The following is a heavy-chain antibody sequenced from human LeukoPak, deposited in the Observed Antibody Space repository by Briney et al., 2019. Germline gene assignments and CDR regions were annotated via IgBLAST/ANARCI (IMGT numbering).Heavy chain of an antibody. CDR3: ARGFRTIFGVVTRTFDY. CDR1: GGSFSGYY. Sequence: PSETLSLTCAVYGGSFSGYYWGWIRQPPGRGLEWIGEINHSGSTNYNPSLKSRVTISVDTSKNQFSLKLSSVTAADTAVYYCARGFRTIFGVVTRTFDYWGQGTLVTVSS. V-gene: IGHV4-34*01. J-gene: IGHJ4*02. D-gene: IGHD3-3*01. CDR2: INHSGST.